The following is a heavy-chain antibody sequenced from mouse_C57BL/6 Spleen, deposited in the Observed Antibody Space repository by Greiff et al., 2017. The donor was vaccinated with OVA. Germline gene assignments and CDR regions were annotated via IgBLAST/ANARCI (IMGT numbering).Heavy chain of an antibody. J-gene: IGHJ4*01. CDR1: GFNINNTY. CDR2: IDPANGNT. V-gene: IGHV14-3*01. Sequence: EVQVVESVAELVRPGASVKLSCTASGFNINNTYMHWVKQRPEQGLEWIGRIDPANGNTKYAPKFKGKATITADTSSNTAYLQLSSLTSDDTAIFYCCRIDGYYDAMDYWGQGTSVTVSS. D-gene: IGHD2-3*01. CDR3: CRIDGYYDAMDY.